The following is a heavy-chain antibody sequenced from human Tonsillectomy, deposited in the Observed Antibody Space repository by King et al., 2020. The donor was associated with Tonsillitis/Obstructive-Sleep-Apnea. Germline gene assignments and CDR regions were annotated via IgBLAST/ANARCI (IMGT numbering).Heavy chain of an antibody. CDR2: IFSNDEK. D-gene: IGHD3-10*01. CDR3: ARMGFEMGGSGSRYYYYYYMDV. J-gene: IGHJ6*03. V-gene: IGHV2-26*01. Sequence: VTLKESGPVLVKPTETLTLTCTVSGFSLSNARMGVSWIRQPPGKALEWLAHIFSNDEKSYSTSLKSRLTISKDTSKSQVVLTMTNMDPVDTATYYCARMGFEMGGSGSRYYYYYYMDVWGKGTTVTVSS. CDR1: GFSLSNARMG.